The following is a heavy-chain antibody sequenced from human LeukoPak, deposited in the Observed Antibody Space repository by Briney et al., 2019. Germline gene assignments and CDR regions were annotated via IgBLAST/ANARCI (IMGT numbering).Heavy chain of an antibody. CDR2: ISSSGGST. Sequence: SGGSLRLSSAASGFTFSSYAMSWVRQAPGKGLEWVSAISSSGGSTYYADSVRGGFTISTDNYKTTLYLQMNSLRAEDTAVYYCAKWGTMVRGVIKGYYYYMDVWGKGTTVTVSS. CDR1: GFTFSSYA. CDR3: AKWGTMVRGVIKGYYYYMDV. J-gene: IGHJ6*03. D-gene: IGHD3-10*01. V-gene: IGHV3-23*01.